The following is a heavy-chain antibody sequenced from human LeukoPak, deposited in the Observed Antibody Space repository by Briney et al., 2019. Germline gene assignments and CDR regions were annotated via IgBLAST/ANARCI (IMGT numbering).Heavy chain of an antibody. V-gene: IGHV4-39*01. J-gene: IGHJ4*02. Sequence: PSDTLSLTCIVSGGSMRRTSYYWDWIRHPPGKGLEWIGTIYYDGTTSPYTPSLKSRVTVFVDPAKNHFSLILSSVTAADTDVSLWVGQGGGVALDYWGQGMLVTVSS. CDR3: VGQGGGVALDY. CDR2: IYYDGTT. D-gene: IGHD2-8*01. CDR1: GGSMRRTSYY.